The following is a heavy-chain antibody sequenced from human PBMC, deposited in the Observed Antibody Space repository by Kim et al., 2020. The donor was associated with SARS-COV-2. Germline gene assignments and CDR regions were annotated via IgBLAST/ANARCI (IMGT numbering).Heavy chain of an antibody. J-gene: IGHJ2*01. Sequence: GGSLRLSCAASGFTFSDFYMAWIRRAPGKGLECLSYIHKSGYNSYYADSVKGRFTISRDNANNLLYLQMNGLRAEDTAVYYCARDPDSGTYTAGVFDLWG. D-gene: IGHD1-26*01. CDR2: IHKSGYNS. CDR1: GFTFSDFY. V-gene: IGHV3-11*04. CDR3: ARDPDSGTYTAGVFDL.